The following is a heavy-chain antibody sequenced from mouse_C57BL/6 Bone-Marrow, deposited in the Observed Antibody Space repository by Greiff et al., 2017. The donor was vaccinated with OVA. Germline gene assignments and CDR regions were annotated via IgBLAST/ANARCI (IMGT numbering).Heavy chain of an antibody. D-gene: IGHD3-3*01. V-gene: IGHV1-82*01. CDR1: GYAFSSSW. Sequence: QVQLQQSGPELVKPGASVKISCKASGYAFSSSWMNWVKQRPGKGLEWIGRIYPGDGDTNYNGKFKGKATLTADKSSSTAYMQLSSLTSEDSAVYFCARPAKYFDVWGTGTTVTVSS. CDR2: IYPGDGDT. J-gene: IGHJ1*03. CDR3: ARPAKYFDV.